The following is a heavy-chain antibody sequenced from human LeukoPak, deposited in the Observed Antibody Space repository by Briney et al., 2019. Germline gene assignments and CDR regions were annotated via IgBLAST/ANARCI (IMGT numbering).Heavy chain of an antibody. V-gene: IGHV4-59*01. D-gene: IGHD6-13*01. J-gene: IGHJ4*02. CDR2: IFYSGST. Sequence: AGTLSLTCTVSGGSISSYYWSWIRQPPGKGLEWIGYIFYSGSTNYNPSLKSRVNISVDTSKNQISLKLSSVTAADTAVYYCVRAQYSSSWDKIYYFDYWGQGTLVTVSS. CDR3: VRAQYSSSWDKIYYFDY. CDR1: GGSISSYY.